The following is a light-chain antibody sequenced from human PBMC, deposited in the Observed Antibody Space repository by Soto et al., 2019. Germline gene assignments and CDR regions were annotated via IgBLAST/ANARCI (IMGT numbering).Light chain of an antibody. CDR3: QQYYSTPWT. Sequence: DIVMTQSPDSLAVSLGERATINCKSSQSVLYSSNNKNYLAWYQQKPGQPPKLLIYWAPTRESGVPERFSGSGSGTDSTLTISSLQAEDVAVYYCQQYYSTPWTFGQGNKVEIK. CDR1: QSVLYSSNNKNY. CDR2: WAP. J-gene: IGKJ1*01. V-gene: IGKV4-1*01.